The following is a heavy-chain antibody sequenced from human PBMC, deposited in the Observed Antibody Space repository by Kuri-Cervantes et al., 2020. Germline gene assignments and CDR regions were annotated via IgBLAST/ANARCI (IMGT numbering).Heavy chain of an antibody. CDR2: ISYDGSNK. CDR1: GFTFSSYG. D-gene: IGHD5-24*01. J-gene: IGHJ4*02. Sequence: GESLKISCAASGFTFSSYGMHWVRQAPGKGLEWVAVISYDGSNKYYADSVKGRFTISRDNSKNTLYLQMNSLKTEDTAVYYCTVMASYWGQGTLVPSPQ. CDR3: TVMASY. V-gene: IGHV3-30*03.